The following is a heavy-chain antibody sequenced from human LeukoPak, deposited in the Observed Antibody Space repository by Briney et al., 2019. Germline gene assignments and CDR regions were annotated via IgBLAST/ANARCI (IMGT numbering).Heavy chain of an antibody. CDR3: ARDPTDYNVLTGYSYGAFDI. V-gene: IGHV4-39*07. J-gene: IGHJ3*02. D-gene: IGHD3-9*01. CDR1: GGSISSSSYY. CDR2: IYYSGST. Sequence: SETLSLTCTVSGGSISSSSYYWGWIRQPPGKGLEWIGSIYYSGSTYYNPSLKSRVTISVDTSKNQFSLKLSSVTAADTAVYYCARDPTDYNVLTGYSYGAFDIWGQGTMVTVSS.